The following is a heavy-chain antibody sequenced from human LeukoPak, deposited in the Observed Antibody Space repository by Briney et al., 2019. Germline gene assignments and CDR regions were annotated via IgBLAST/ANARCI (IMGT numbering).Heavy chain of an antibody. Sequence: SVKVSCKASGGTFSSYAISWVRQAPGQGLEWMGGIIPIFGTANYAQKFQGRVTITTDESTSTAYMELSSLRSEDTAVYYCARAGDYVLQGFDPWGQGTLVTVSS. D-gene: IGHD4-17*01. CDR1: GGTFSSYA. CDR3: ARAGDYVLQGFDP. V-gene: IGHV1-69*05. CDR2: IIPIFGTA. J-gene: IGHJ5*02.